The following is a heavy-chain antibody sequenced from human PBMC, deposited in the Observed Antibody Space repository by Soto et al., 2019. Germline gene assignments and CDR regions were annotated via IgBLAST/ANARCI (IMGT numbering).Heavy chain of an antibody. CDR1: GFTFSSYG. CDR3: AKDMEAGLSSGYFDY. V-gene: IGHV3-30*18. CDR2: ISYDGSNK. D-gene: IGHD3-22*01. J-gene: IGHJ4*02. Sequence: PGGSLRLSCAASGFTFSSYGMHWVRQAPGKGLEWVAVISYDGSNKYYADSVKGRFTISRDNSKNTLYLQMNSLRAEDTAVYYCAKDMEAGLSSGYFDYWGQGTLVTVSS.